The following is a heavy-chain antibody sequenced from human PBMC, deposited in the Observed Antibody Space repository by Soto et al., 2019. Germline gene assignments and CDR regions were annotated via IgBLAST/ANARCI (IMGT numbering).Heavy chain of an antibody. D-gene: IGHD2-15*01. CDR2: IYPGDSDT. CDR1: GYSFTSYW. CDR3: AGVSSSLNYYYYGMDV. Sequence: PGESLKISGKGSGYSFTSYWIGWVRQMPGKGLEWMGIIYPGDSDTRYSPSFQGQVTISADKSISTAYLQWSSLKASDTAMYYCAGVSSSLNYYYYGMDVWGQGTTVTVSS. J-gene: IGHJ6*02. V-gene: IGHV5-51*01.